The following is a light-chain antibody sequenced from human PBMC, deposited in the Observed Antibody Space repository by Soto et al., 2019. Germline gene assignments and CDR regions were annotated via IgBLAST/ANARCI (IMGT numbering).Light chain of an antibody. CDR2: DAY. CDR1: QSFRGL. Sequence: EVVLTQSPVTLSLSPGERATLSCRASQSFRGLLAWYQQKPGQAPRLLIYDAYNRATGIPPRFSGSGSGTDFTLTISSLEPEDCAIYYCQQRQYWPPITFGQGTRLEIK. V-gene: IGKV3-11*01. J-gene: IGKJ5*01. CDR3: QQRQYWPPIT.